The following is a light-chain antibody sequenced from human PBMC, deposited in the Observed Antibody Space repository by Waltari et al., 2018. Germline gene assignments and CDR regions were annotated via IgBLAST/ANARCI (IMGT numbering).Light chain of an antibody. V-gene: IGLV2-8*01. CDR2: AVN. Sequence: QSALTQPPSASGSPGQSVAISCTGTSSDIGRYDLVYWYQQPPGNAPKLIISAVNKRPSGVPDRFSGAKSGNTASLTVSGLQAEDEADYYCSSHGGSDKFYVFGTGTKVTVL. J-gene: IGLJ1*01. CDR3: SSHGGSDKFYV. CDR1: SSDIGRYDL.